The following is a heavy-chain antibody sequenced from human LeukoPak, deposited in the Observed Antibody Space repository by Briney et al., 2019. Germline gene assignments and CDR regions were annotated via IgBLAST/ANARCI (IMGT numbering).Heavy chain of an antibody. V-gene: IGHV1-69*13. CDR3: ASTNSGYSSSWPLGAFDI. CDR1: GGTFSSYA. Sequence: SVKVSCKASGGTFSSYAISWVRQAPGQGLEWMGGIIPIFGTANYAQKFQGRVTITADESTSTAYMELSSLRSEDTAVYYCASTNSGYSSSWPLGAFDIWGQGTMVTVSS. D-gene: IGHD6-13*01. CDR2: IIPIFGTA. J-gene: IGHJ3*02.